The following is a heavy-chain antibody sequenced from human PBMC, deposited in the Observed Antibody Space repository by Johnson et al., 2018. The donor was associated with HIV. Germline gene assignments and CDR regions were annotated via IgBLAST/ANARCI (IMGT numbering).Heavy chain of an antibody. CDR1: GFSFNSYW. V-gene: IGHV3-7*05. CDR3: ARDPGYSSFDI. D-gene: IGHD6-13*01. J-gene: IGHJ3*02. Sequence: VQLVESGGGLVQPGGSLRLSCAASGFSFNSYWMSWVRQVPGKGLEFVANIKEDESEKSYVESLKGRFTISIDNANNLMYLQMSSLRAEDTAVYYCARDPGYSSFDIWGQGGMVIVSS. CDR2: IKEDESEK.